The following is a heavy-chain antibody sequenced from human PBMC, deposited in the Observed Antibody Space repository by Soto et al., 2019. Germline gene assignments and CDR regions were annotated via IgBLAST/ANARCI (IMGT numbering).Heavy chain of an antibody. J-gene: IGHJ1*01. Sequence: QVQLVESGGGVVQPGRSLRLSCAASGFTFSSYGMHWVRQAPGKGLEWVAVISYDESNKYYADSVKGRFTISRDNSKHTLYLQMNSLRAEDTAVYYCTKGVVVITSYFQHWGQGTLVTVSS. V-gene: IGHV3-30*18. D-gene: IGHD3-22*01. CDR3: TKGVVVITSYFQH. CDR1: GFTFSSYG. CDR2: ISYDESNK.